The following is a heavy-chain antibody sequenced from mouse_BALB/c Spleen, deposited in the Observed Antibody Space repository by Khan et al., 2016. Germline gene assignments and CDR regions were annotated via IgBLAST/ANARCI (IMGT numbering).Heavy chain of an antibody. V-gene: IGHV1-80*01. CDR3: ARGTPFAS. CDR1: GYAFSCYW. J-gene: IGHJ3*01. Sequence: QVRLQQSGAELVRPGSSVKISCKASGYAFSCYWMNWVKQRPGQGLEWIGQIYPGDGDTNYNGKFKGKATLTADKSSSTAYMQLSSLTSEDSAVYFCARGTPFASWGQGTLVTVSA. D-gene: IGHD2-14*01. CDR2: IYPGDGDT.